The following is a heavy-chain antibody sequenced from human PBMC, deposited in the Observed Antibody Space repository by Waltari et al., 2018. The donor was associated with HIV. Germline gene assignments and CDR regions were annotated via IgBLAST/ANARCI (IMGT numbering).Heavy chain of an antibody. CDR3: ARELEGTVGNYFDP. CDR1: GFAFSSDT. V-gene: IGHV3-21*02. D-gene: IGHD1-7*01. CDR2: ISRSGDYI. J-gene: IGHJ5*02. Sequence: EVQLVESVGGLVKPGVSLILSCAASGFAFSSDTMNWVRQTPGKGMEWISLISRSGDYIYYADSVKGRFTISRDNAKNSLYLQMNSLRAEDTGVYYCARELEGTVGNYFDPWGQGTLVTVSS.